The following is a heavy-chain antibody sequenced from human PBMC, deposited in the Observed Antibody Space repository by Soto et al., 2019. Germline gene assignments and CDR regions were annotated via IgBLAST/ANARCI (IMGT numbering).Heavy chain of an antibody. CDR2: ISSSSSTI. CDR3: AREGPVKGRGTGRRRIVSIMDV. J-gene: IGHJ6*04. V-gene: IGHV3-48*01. CDR1: GFTFSSYS. D-gene: IGHD3-10*01. Sequence: GGSLRLSCAASGFTFSSYSMNWVRQAPGKGLEWVSYISSSSSTIYYADSVKGRFTVSRDNAKNSLYLQMNSLRAEDTAVYYCAREGPVKGRGTGRRRIVSIMDVWGKGTTVTVSS.